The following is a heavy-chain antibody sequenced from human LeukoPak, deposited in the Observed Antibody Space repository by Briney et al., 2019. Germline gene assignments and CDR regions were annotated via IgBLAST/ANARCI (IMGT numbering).Heavy chain of an antibody. J-gene: IGHJ4*02. D-gene: IGHD5-18*01. CDR1: GFTVSSNE. CDR2: INSDGSST. CDR3: ARGYSYGDFDY. Sequence: PGGSLRLSCAASGFTVSSNEMSWVRQAPGKGLVWVSRINSDGSSTSYADSVKGRFTISRDNAKNTLYLQMNSLRAEDTAVYYCARGYSYGDFDYWGQGTLVTVSS. V-gene: IGHV3-74*01.